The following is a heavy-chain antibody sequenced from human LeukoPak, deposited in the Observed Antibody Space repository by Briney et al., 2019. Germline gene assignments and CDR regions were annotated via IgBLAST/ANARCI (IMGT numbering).Heavy chain of an antibody. D-gene: IGHD3-10*01. Sequence: GGSLRLSCAASGFTFDDYAMHWVRQAPGKGLEWVSGISWNSGSIGYADSVKGRFTISRDKAKNSLYLQMNSLRAEDTALYYCAKDKGPYYYGSGVWFDPWGQGTLVTVSS. V-gene: IGHV3-9*01. J-gene: IGHJ5*02. CDR1: GFTFDDYA. CDR2: ISWNSGSI. CDR3: AKDKGPYYYGSGVWFDP.